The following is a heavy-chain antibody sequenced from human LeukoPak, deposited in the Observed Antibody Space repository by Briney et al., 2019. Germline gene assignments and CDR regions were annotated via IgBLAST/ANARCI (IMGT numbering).Heavy chain of an antibody. CDR3: ARARGDSTSYYFDC. CDR2: ISSRNHK. D-gene: IGHD2-21*02. Sequence: GGPVTLPCMPCGHIFSHYYMRWIRQARGKALEWVSYISSRNHKNHADPVKGRITISTDNAKNSLYLQMSSLRAEDMALYYCARARGDSTSYYFDCWGLGTLVTVS. CDR1: GHIFSHYY. J-gene: IGHJ4*02. V-gene: IGHV3-11*06.